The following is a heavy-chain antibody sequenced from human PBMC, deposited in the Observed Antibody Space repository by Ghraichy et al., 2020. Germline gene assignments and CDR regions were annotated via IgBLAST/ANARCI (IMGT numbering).Heavy chain of an antibody. V-gene: IGHV4-31*03. CDR2: IYYIGST. Sequence: SETLSLTCTVSGGSISSGGYYWSWIRQHPGKGLEWIGYIYYIGSTYYNPSLKSRVIISVDTSENQFSLKLSSVTAADTAVYYCARSESAYYYGMDVWGLGTTVTVSS. J-gene: IGHJ6*02. CDR1: GGSISSGGYY. CDR3: ARSESAYYYGMDV.